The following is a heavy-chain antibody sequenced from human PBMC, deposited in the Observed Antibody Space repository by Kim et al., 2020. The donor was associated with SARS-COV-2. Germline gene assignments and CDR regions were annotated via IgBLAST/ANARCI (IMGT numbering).Heavy chain of an antibody. CDR1: GYTFTSYA. Sequence: ASVKVSCKASGYTFTSYAMHWVRQAPGQRLEWMGWINAGNGNTKYSQKFQGRVTITRDTSASTAYMELSSLRSEDTAVYYCARDIVVVPAAMGPFDYWGQGTLVTVSS. V-gene: IGHV1-3*01. CDR2: INAGNGNT. D-gene: IGHD2-2*01. CDR3: ARDIVVVPAAMGPFDY. J-gene: IGHJ4*02.